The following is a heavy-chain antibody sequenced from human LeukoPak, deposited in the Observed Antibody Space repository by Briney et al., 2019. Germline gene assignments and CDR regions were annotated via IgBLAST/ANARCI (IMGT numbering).Heavy chain of an antibody. V-gene: IGHV3-30*03. CDR3: ARARRWLQLDFDY. CDR1: GFTFSSYG. Sequence: GGSLRLSCAASGFTFSSYGMHWVRQAPGKGLEWVAVISYDGSNKYYADSVKGRFTISRDNSKNTVYLQMNSLRAEDTAVYYCARARRWLQLDFDYWGQGTLVTVSS. CDR2: ISYDGSNK. D-gene: IGHD5-24*01. J-gene: IGHJ4*02.